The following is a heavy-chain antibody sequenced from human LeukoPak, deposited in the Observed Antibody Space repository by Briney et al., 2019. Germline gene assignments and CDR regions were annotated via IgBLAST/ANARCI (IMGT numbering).Heavy chain of an antibody. V-gene: IGHV3-21*01. CDR3: ARGTQVGAFDY. J-gene: IGHJ4*02. CDR2: ISSSSSYI. CDR1: GLTFSNYG. Sequence: PGGSLRLSCAASGLTFSNYGMSWVRQAPGKGLEWVSSISSSSSYIYYADSVKGRFTISRDNAKNSLYLQMNSLRAEDTAVYYCARGTQVGAFDYWGQGTLVTVSS. D-gene: IGHD1-26*01.